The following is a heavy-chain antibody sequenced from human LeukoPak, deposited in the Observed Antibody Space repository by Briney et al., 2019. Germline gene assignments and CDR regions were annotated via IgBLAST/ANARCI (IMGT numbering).Heavy chain of an antibody. Sequence: PSETLSLTCTVSGGSISSGDYYWSWIRQPPGKGLEWIGYTYYSGSTYYNPSLKSRVTISVDTSKNQFSLKLSSVTAADTAVYYCARALVARSFYYYYGMDVWGQGTTVTVSS. D-gene: IGHD6-6*01. V-gene: IGHV4-30-4*01. CDR1: GGSISSGDYY. CDR2: TYYSGST. J-gene: IGHJ6*02. CDR3: ARALVARSFYYYYGMDV.